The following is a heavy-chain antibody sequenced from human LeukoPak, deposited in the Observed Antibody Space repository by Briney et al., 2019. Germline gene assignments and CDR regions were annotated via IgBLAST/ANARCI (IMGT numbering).Heavy chain of an antibody. CDR1: GFSFSSYA. CDR2: ISGSGGNT. CDR3: AKDRRGDGRLVTFDC. V-gene: IGHV3-23*01. D-gene: IGHD4-23*01. J-gene: IGHJ4*02. Sequence: PGGSLRLSCAASGFSFSSYAMSWVRQAPGKGLEWVSVISGSGGNTYYADSVEGRFTISRDNSKNTLYLQMNSLRAEDTAVYYCAKDRRGDGRLVTFDCWGQGTLVTVSS.